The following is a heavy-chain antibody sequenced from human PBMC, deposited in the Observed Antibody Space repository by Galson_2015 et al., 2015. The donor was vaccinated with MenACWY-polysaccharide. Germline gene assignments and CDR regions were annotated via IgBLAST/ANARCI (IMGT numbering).Heavy chain of an antibody. J-gene: IGHJ4*02. D-gene: IGHD1-26*01. CDR3: ARVEKYSGSYYILH. V-gene: IGHV4-38-2*01. CDR2: IYHSGST. Sequence: SETLSLTCAVSGYSISSGYYWGWIRQPPGKGLEWIGSIYHSGSTYYNPSLKSRVTISVDTSKNQFSLKLSSVTAADTAFYYCARVEKYSGSYYILHWGQGTLVTVSS. CDR1: GYSISSGYY.